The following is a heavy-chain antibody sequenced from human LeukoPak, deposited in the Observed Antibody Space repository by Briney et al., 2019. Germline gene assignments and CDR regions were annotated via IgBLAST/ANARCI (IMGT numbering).Heavy chain of an antibody. CDR1: GGSFSGYY. V-gene: IGHV4-34*01. J-gene: IGHJ4*02. CDR2: INHSGST. CDR3: ARGPRWLQSFDY. Sequence: SETLSLTCAVYGGSFSGYYWSWIRQPPGKGLEWIGEINHSGSTNYNPSLKSRVTIPVDTSKNQFSLKLSSVTAADTAVYYCARGPRWLQSFDYWGQGTLVTVSS. D-gene: IGHD5-24*01.